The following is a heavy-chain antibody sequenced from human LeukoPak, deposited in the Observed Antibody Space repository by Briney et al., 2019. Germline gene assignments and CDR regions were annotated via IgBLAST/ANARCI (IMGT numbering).Heavy chain of an antibody. CDR2: INPNSGGT. D-gene: IGHD5-18*01. V-gene: IGHV1-2*02. Sequence: ASVKVSCKPSRDTSTVDTMGSVRQAPGQGLEWMGWINPNSGGTHYAQRFQGRVTMTRDTSISTAYMELSRLRSDDTAVYCCARDPVYRSARGDYWGQGSLVTVSS. CDR1: RDTSTVDT. J-gene: IGHJ4*02. CDR3: ARDPVYRSARGDY.